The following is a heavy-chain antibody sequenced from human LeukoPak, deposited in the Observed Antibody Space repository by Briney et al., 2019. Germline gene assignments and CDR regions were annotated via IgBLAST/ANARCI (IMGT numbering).Heavy chain of an antibody. D-gene: IGHD6-19*01. J-gene: IGHJ5*02. V-gene: IGHV1-2*06. CDR1: GYTFTGYY. CDR3: ARDIAVAVNWFDP. Sequence: ASVKVSCKASGYTFTGYYMHWVRQAPGQGLEWMGRINPNSGGTNYAQKLQGRVTMTTDTSTSTAYMELRSLRSDDTAVYYCARDIAVAVNWFDPWGQGTLVTVSS. CDR2: INPNSGGT.